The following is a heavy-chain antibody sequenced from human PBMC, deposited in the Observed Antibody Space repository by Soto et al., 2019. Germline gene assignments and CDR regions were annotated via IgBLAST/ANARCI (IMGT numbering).Heavy chain of an antibody. J-gene: IGHJ6*03. CDR3: ASLGGARYCSGGSCYSPPRSLMDV. V-gene: IGHV4-34*01. Sequence: QVQLQQWGAGLLKPSETLSLTCAVYGGSFSGYYWSWIRQPPGKGLEWIGEINHSGSTNYNPSLKSRVTISVDTSTNQFSLKLSSVTAADTAVYYCASLGGARYCSGGSCYSPPRSLMDVWGKGTTVTVSS. CDR2: INHSGST. D-gene: IGHD2-15*01. CDR1: GGSFSGYY.